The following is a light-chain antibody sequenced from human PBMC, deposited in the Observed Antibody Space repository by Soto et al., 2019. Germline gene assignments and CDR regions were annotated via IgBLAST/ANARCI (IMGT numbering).Light chain of an antibody. CDR3: QHYYSTPYT. Sequence: DIVMTQSPDSLAVSLGERATINCKSSQSVLTSSNNQNSLAWYQQKPGQPPKLLIYRASTRESGVPDRFSGSGSGTDFTLTISSLQAEDVAVYYCQHYYSTPYTFGQGTKL. J-gene: IGKJ2*01. V-gene: IGKV4-1*01. CDR1: QSVLTSSNNQNS. CDR2: RAS.